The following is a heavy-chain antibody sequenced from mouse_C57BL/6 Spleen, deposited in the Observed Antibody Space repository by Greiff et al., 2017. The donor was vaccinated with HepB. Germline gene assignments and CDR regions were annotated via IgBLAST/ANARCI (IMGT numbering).Heavy chain of an antibody. V-gene: IGHV1-64*01. CDR2: IHPNSGST. CDR3: ARDGTTVVALDY. Sequence: QVQLQQPGAELVKPGASVQVSCKASGYTFTSYWMHWVKQRPGQGLEWIGMIHPNSGSTNYNEKFKSKATLTVDKSSSTAYMQLSSLTSEDSAVYYCARDGTTVVALDYWGQGTTLTVSS. CDR1: GYTFTSYW. D-gene: IGHD1-1*01. J-gene: IGHJ2*01.